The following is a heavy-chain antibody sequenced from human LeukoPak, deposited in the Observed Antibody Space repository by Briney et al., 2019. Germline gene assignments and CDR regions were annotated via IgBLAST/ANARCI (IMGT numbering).Heavy chain of an antibody. CDR3: ARGFRIAEAVVGWFDP. V-gene: IGHV4-59*01. CDR1: GGSISSYY. J-gene: IGHJ5*02. Sequence: PSETLSLTCTVSGGSISSYYWNWIRQPPGKGLEWIGYIYNSGSTNYNPSLKSRVTISVDTSKNQFSLKLSSVTAADTAVYYCARGFRIAEAVVGWFDPWGQGTLVTVSS. CDR2: IYNSGST. D-gene: IGHD6-19*01.